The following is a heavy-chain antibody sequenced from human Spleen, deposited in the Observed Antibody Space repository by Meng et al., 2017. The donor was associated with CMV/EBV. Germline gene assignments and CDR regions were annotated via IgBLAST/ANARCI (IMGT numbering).Heavy chain of an antibody. CDR1: GGSFSGFS. D-gene: IGHD1-14*01. V-gene: IGHV4-34*01. CDR3: ARTEEVFDD. J-gene: IGHJ4*02. Sequence: LQPLGQCRFRPSGTLPLPCAVYGGSFSGFSWSWIRQPPGKGLEWIWEINHSGSTNYNPSLRSRVTISVDTSKNQFALKLSSVTAADTAVYYCARTEEVFDDWGQGTLVTVSS. CDR2: INHSGST.